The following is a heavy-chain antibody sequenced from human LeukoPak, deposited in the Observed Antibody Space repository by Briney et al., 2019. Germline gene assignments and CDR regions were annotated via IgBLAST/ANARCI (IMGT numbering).Heavy chain of an antibody. CDR1: GFTFNTYW. Sequence: GGSLRLSCAASGFTFNTYWMSWVRQAPGKGLEWVANIKQDGSGEFCVDSVKGRFTYSRDNAKNSLYLQMNSLRAGDTAMYYCARGKVHDYWGQGTPVIVSS. V-gene: IGHV3-7*01. J-gene: IGHJ4*02. CDR3: ARGKVHDY. CDR2: IKQDGSGE.